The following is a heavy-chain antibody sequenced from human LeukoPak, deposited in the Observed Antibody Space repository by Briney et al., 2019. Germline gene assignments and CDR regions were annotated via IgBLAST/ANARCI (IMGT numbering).Heavy chain of an antibody. CDR1: GGSISSYY. Sequence: SETLSLTCTVSGGSISSYYWSWIRQPPGKGLEWIGYIYYSGSTNYNPSLKSRVTISVDTSKNQFSLKLSSVTAADTAVYYCARISGAYGSGPYNWFDPWGQGTLVTVSS. J-gene: IGHJ5*02. CDR2: IYYSGST. CDR3: ARISGAYGSGPYNWFDP. D-gene: IGHD3-10*01. V-gene: IGHV4-59*01.